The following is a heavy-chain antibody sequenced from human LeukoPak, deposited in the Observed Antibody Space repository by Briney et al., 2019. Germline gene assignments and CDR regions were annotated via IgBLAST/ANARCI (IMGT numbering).Heavy chain of an antibody. D-gene: IGHD2-2*01. CDR1: GFTFNHAW. V-gene: IGHV3-15*01. CDR3: TTVGYCDGTSCSGFDY. J-gene: IGHJ4*02. Sequence: GGSLRLSCAASGFTFNHAWMNWVRQAPGKGLEWVGHIKSKTDVGTTDYAAPVKGRFTISRDDSKNTLYLQMNSLKTEDTAMYYCTTVGYCDGTSCSGFDYWGQGTLVTVSP. CDR2: IKSKTDVGTT.